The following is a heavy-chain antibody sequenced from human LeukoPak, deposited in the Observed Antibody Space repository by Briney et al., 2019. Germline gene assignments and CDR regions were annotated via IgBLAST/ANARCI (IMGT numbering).Heavy chain of an antibody. Sequence: SETLSLTCTVSDGSISNYYWSWIRQPPGKGLEWIGYIYTSGSTNYNPSLKNRVTISVDTSKNQFSLKPSSVTAADTAVYYCARHLTGSSVCIEYWGQGTLVTVSS. V-gene: IGHV4-4*09. CDR3: ARHLTGSSVCIEY. CDR1: DGSISNYY. J-gene: IGHJ4*02. CDR2: IYTSGST. D-gene: IGHD2-8*02.